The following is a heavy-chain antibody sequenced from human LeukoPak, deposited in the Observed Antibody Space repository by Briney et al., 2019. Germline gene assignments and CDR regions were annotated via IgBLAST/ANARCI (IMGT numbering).Heavy chain of an antibody. Sequence: PSKTLSLTCTVSGGSISSYYWSWIRQPPGKGLEWIGYIYYSGSTNYNPSLKSRVTISVDKSKNQFSLKLSSVTAADTAVYYCARRAWIQHYYGMDVWGQGTTVTVSS. CDR1: GGSISSYY. CDR2: IYYSGST. D-gene: IGHD5-18*01. J-gene: IGHJ6*02. CDR3: ARRAWIQHYYGMDV. V-gene: IGHV4-59*08.